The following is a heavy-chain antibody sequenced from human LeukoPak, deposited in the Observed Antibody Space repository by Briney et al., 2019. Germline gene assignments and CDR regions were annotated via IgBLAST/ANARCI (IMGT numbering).Heavy chain of an antibody. D-gene: IGHD3-22*01. V-gene: IGHV1-18*01. Sequence: ASVKVSCKASGYTFTSYGISWVRQAPGQGLEWMGWISAYNGNTNYAQKLQGRVTMATDTSTSTAYMELRSLGSDDTAVYYCARDRTYYYDSSGAWGQGTLVTVSS. CDR2: ISAYNGNT. J-gene: IGHJ5*02. CDR1: GYTFTSYG. CDR3: ARDRTYYYDSSGA.